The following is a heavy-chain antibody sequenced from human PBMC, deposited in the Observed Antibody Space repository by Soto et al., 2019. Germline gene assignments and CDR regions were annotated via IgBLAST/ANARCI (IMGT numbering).Heavy chain of an antibody. CDR1: GFSLSTSGVG. J-gene: IGHJ4*02. D-gene: IGHD2-15*01. CDR2: IYWDDDK. Sequence: QITLKESGPPLVKPTQTLTLTCTFSGFSLSTSGVGVGWIRQPPGKALEWLALIYWDDDKRYSPSLKSRLTTXKXPXXNLVVLTMTTMDPVDTSTSYCAHRYCSGGSGYLVYWGQGTLVTVSS. V-gene: IGHV2-5*02. CDR3: AHRYCSGGSGYLVY.